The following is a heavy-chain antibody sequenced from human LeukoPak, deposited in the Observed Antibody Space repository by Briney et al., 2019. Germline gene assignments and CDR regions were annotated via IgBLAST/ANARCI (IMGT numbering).Heavy chain of an antibody. D-gene: IGHD3-9*01. V-gene: IGHV4-38-2*02. J-gene: IGHJ4*02. Sequence: SETLSLTCTVSGYSISSGYYWGWIRQPPGKGLEWIGSIYYSGSTYYNPSLKSRVTISVDTSKNQFSLKLSSVTAADTAVYYCARVLRYFDWLLYDYWGQGTLVTVSS. CDR1: GYSISSGYY. CDR2: IYYSGST. CDR3: ARVLRYFDWLLYDY.